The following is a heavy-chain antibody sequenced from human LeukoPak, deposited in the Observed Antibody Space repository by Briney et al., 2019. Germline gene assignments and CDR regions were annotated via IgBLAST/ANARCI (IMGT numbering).Heavy chain of an antibody. V-gene: IGHV4-39*07. D-gene: IGHD3-3*01. CDR2: IYYSGST. CDR1: GGSISSGSYY. J-gene: IGHJ5*02. CDR3: AREDGVGRREYYDFWSGYYGIAWFDP. Sequence: PSETLSLTCTVSGGSISSGSYYWGWIRQPPGKGLEWIGSIYYSGSTYYNPSLKSRVTISVDTSKNQFSLKLSSVTAADTAVYYCAREDGVGRREYYDFWSGYYGIAWFDPWGQGTLVTVSS.